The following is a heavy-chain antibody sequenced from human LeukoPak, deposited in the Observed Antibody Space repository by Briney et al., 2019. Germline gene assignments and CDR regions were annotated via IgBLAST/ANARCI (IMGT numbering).Heavy chain of an antibody. D-gene: IGHD6-19*01. CDR1: GYTFTSYG. CDR3: ARSSSGRRPYFDY. J-gene: IGHJ4*02. CDR2: ISAYNGNT. Sequence: ASVKVSCKASGYTFTSYGIGWVRQAPGQGLEWMGWISAYNGNTNYAQKLQGRVTMTTDTSTSTAYMELRSLSSVTAADTAVYYCARSSSGRRPYFDYWGQGTLVTVSS. V-gene: IGHV1-18*01.